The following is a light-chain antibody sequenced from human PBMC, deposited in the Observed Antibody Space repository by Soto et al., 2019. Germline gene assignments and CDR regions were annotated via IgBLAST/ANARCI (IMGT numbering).Light chain of an antibody. CDR1: QSVDNY. V-gene: IGKV3-11*01. CDR2: DAS. J-gene: IGKJ1*01. CDR3: QQRSNLPWT. Sequence: EIVLTQSPATLSLSPGERATLSCRASQSVDNYLVWYQQKPGQAPTLLIYDASNRATGIPARFSGSGSGTEFTLTISSLEPEDFAVYYCQQRSNLPWTFGQGTKV.